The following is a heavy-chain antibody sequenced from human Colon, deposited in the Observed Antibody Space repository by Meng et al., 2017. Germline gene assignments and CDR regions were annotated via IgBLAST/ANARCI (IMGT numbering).Heavy chain of an antibody. CDR3: ARNHYGSGSWFDY. CDR2: IYSYTGST. J-gene: IGHJ4*02. CDR1: GDSLSGSGYF. D-gene: IGHD3-10*01. Sequence: TLSLTCSVSGDSLSGSGYFWSWIRQHPGKGLEWIGCIYSYTGSTNYNPSLKSRVSISVDTSKNQFSLNLSSVTAADTAVYYCARNHYGSGSWFDYWGQGTLVTVSS. V-gene: IGHV4-31*03.